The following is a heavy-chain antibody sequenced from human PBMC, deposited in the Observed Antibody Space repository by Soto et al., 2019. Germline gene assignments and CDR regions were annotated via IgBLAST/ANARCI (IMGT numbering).Heavy chain of an antibody. V-gene: IGHV3-23*01. CDR3: AKGTPYSGGTFLTMLVWFAS. D-gene: IGHD2-15*01. Sequence: PGGSLRLSCAASGFTFSSYAMSWVRQAPGKGLEWVSGISGNDDSAYYADSVKGRFTISRDNSKNTLYLQMNSLRAEDTAIYYCAKGTPYSGGTFLTMLVWFASWGHGTLVTVSS. J-gene: IGHJ5*01. CDR1: GFTFSSYA. CDR2: ISGNDDSA.